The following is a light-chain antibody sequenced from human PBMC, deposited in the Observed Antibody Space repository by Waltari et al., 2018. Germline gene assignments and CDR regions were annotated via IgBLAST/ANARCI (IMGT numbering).Light chain of an antibody. V-gene: IGLV2-14*01. CDR3: SSYRSGTSVI. CDR1: SSDVGGYNY. J-gene: IGLJ2*01. CDR2: EVS. Sequence: QSALTQPASVSGSPGQSITISCTGTSSDVGGYNYVSWYQHHPGNAPKFIIYEVSNRPSGVLTGFAGSKTGNTASLTISGLQAEDEADYYCSSYRSGTSVIFGGGTKVTVL.